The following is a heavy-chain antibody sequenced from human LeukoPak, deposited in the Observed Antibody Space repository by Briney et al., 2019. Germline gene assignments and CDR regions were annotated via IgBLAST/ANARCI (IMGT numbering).Heavy chain of an antibody. V-gene: IGHV4-59*08. CDR3: ARHDSSGYYSAPYFWY. J-gene: IGHJ4*02. CDR1: GGSISSYY. Sequence: PSETLSLTCTVSGGSISSYYWSWIRQPPGKGLEWIGYIYYSGSTNYNPSLKSRVTISVDTSKNQFSLKLSSVTAADTAVYYCARHDSSGYYSAPYFWYWGQGTLATVSS. CDR2: IYYSGST. D-gene: IGHD3-22*01.